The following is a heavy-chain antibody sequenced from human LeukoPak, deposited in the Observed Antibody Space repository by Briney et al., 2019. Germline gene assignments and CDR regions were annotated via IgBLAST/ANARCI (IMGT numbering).Heavy chain of an antibody. V-gene: IGHV3-23*01. CDR1: GFTFSSYG. CDR2: ISGSGGST. J-gene: IGHJ4*02. D-gene: IGHD1-26*01. CDR3: AKGRGSSHKYYFDY. Sequence: PGTSLRLSCEVSGFTFSSYGMSWVRQAPGKGLEWVSAISGSGGSTYYADSVKGRFTISRDNSKNTLYLQMNSLRAEDTAVYYCAKGRGSSHKYYFDYWGQGTLVTVSS.